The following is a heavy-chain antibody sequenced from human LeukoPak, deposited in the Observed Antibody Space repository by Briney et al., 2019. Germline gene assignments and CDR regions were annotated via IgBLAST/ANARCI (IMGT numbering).Heavy chain of an antibody. CDR3: ARVDNYGSGSYRPHFDY. Sequence: SETLSLTCTVSGGSIRNYYWSWIRQPPGKGLEWIGYIYYSGSTNYNPSLKSRVTISVDTSENQFSLKLNSVSAADTAVYYCARVDNYGSGSYRPHFDYWGQGTLVTVSS. J-gene: IGHJ4*02. V-gene: IGHV4-59*01. CDR2: IYYSGST. CDR1: GGSIRNYY. D-gene: IGHD3-10*01.